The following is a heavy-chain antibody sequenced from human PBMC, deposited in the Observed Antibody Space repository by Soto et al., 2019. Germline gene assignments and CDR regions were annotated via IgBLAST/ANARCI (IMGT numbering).Heavy chain of an antibody. J-gene: IGHJ5*02. CDR1: GYTLTELS. D-gene: IGHD3-3*01. CDR2: FDPEDGET. V-gene: IGHV1-24*01. Sequence: ASVKVSFKVSGYTLTELSMHWVRQAPGKGLEWMGGFDPEDGETIYAQKFQGRVTMTEDTSTDTAYMELCSLRSEDTAVYYCATWSIGLNNWFDPWGQGXLVTVYS. CDR3: ATWSIGLNNWFDP.